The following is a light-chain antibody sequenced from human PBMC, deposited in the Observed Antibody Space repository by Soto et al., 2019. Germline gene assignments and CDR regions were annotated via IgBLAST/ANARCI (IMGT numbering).Light chain of an antibody. J-gene: IGKJ1*01. CDR3: QQYDSWPSWT. CDR2: GAS. V-gene: IGKV3-15*01. Sequence: EIVMTQSPATLSVSPGERATLSCRASQSISIHLAWYQQQPGQGPRLLIYGASTRDTGTPARFSGSGSGTEFTLTISSLQSEDFAVYYCQQYDSWPSWTFGQGTKVEIE. CDR1: QSISIH.